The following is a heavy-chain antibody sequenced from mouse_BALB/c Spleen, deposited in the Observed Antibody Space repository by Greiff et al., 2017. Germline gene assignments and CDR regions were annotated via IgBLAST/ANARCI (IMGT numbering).Heavy chain of an antibody. CDR2: IDPANGNT. CDR3: ARRTAYYGNYYAMDY. J-gene: IGHJ4*01. D-gene: IGHD2-10*01. Sequence: EVQLQQSGAELVKPGASVKLSCTASGFNIKDTYMHWVKQRPEQGLEWIGRIDPANGNTKYDPKFQGKATITADTSSNTAYLQLSSLTSEDTAVYYCARRTAYYGNYYAMDYWGQGTSVTVSS. CDR1: GFNIKDTY. V-gene: IGHV14-3*02.